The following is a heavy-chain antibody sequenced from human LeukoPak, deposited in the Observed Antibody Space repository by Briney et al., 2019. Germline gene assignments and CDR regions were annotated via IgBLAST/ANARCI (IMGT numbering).Heavy chain of an antibody. D-gene: IGHD6-19*01. Sequence: ASVKVSCKASGYTFTSYDINWVRQATGQGLEWMGWMNPNSGNIGYAQKFQGRVTITRNTSISTAYMELSSLRSEDTAVYYCARPSYSSGFVTADNWFDPWGQGTLVTVSS. CDR3: ARPSYSSGFVTADNWFDP. J-gene: IGHJ5*02. V-gene: IGHV1-8*03. CDR1: GYTFTSYD. CDR2: MNPNSGNI.